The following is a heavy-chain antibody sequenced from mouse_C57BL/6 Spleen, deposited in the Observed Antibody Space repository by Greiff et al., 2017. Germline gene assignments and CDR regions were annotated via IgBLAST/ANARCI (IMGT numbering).Heavy chain of an antibody. D-gene: IGHD2-5*01. CDR3: ARRSNYSNYYAMDY. J-gene: IGHJ4*01. V-gene: IGHV5-6*02. CDR1: GFTFSSYG. CDR2: ISSGGSYT. Sequence: EVKLMESGGDLVKPGGSLKLSCAASGFTFSSYGMSWVRQTPDKRLEWVATISSGGSYTYYPDSVKGRFTISRDNAKNTLYLQMSSLKSEDTAMYYCARRSNYSNYYAMDYWGQGTSVTVSS.